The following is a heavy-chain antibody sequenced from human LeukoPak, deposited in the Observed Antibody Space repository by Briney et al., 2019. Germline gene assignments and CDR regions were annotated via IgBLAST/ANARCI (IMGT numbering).Heavy chain of an antibody. Sequence: GASVKVSCKASGYTFTGYYMHWVRQAPGQGLEWMGWINPNSGGTNYAQKFQGRVTMTRDTSISTAYMELSRLRSDDTAVYYCARTKDYYDSSGYYYVWGQGTLVTVSS. CDR1: GYTFTGYY. J-gene: IGHJ4*02. CDR3: ARTKDYYDSSGYYYV. D-gene: IGHD3-22*01. V-gene: IGHV1-2*02. CDR2: INPNSGGT.